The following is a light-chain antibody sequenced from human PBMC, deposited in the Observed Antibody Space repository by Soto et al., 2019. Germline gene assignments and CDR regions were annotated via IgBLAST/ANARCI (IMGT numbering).Light chain of an antibody. Sequence: EIVMTQSPATLSVSPGERATLSCRASQSVGSNLAWYQQKPGQAPRLLIYGASTRATGIPARFSGSGSGTEFTLTISSLQSEDFAVYYCQQYNSWSPITFGQGTRLEIK. V-gene: IGKV3-15*01. J-gene: IGKJ5*01. CDR2: GAS. CDR1: QSVGSN. CDR3: QQYNSWSPIT.